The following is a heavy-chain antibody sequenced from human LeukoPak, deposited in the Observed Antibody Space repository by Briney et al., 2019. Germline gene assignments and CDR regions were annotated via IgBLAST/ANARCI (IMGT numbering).Heavy chain of an antibody. D-gene: IGHD5-24*01. CDR2: INPSADST. J-gene: IGHJ3*02. CDR3: ARGRDGYNRDAFDI. Sequence: ASVKVSCKASGYTFTRYYMHCVRQAPGQGLEWMGVINPSADSTSYTQKFQGRVSMTRDTSTSTVYMDLSSLRSEDTAVYYCARGRDGYNRDAFDIWGQGTVVTVSS. CDR1: GYTFTRYY. V-gene: IGHV1-46*01.